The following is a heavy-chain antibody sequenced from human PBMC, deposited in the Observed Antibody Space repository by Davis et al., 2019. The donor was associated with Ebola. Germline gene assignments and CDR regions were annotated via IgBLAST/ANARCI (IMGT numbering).Heavy chain of an antibody. CDR3: AREKYSSGWYVDY. J-gene: IGHJ4*02. V-gene: IGHV4-59*02. D-gene: IGHD6-19*01. Sequence: SETLSLTCTVSGGSVSNYYWSWIRQPPGKGLEWIGYIYYRGSTNYNPSLKSRVTILVDTSKNQFSLKLSSVTAADTAVYYCAREKYSSGWYVDYWGQGTLVTVSS. CDR1: GGSVSNYY. CDR2: IYYRGST.